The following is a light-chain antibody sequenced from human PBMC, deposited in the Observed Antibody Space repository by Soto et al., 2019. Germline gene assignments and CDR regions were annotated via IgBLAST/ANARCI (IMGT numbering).Light chain of an antibody. Sequence: QSVLTQPASVSGSPGQSIAISCTGTSSDVGYYNYVSWYQQHPGKAPNVMIYDVNNRPSGVPDRFSGSKSGNTASLTISGLQAEYDVDYYSSSYTSSTTYVFGTGSKVTVL. CDR1: SSDVGYYNY. CDR3: SSYTSSTTYV. J-gene: IGLJ1*01. V-gene: IGLV2-14*01. CDR2: DVN.